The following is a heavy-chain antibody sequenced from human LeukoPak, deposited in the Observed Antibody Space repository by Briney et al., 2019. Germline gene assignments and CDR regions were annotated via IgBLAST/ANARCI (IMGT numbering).Heavy chain of an antibody. D-gene: IGHD6-19*01. CDR3: AKCVTGWPNWFDP. CDR1: GFTVSSNY. CDR2: IRTSGDNT. J-gene: IGHJ5*02. V-gene: IGHV3-23*01. Sequence: GGSLRLSCAASGFTVSSNYMSWVRQAPGKGLEWVSTIRTSGDNTYYADSVKGRFTISRDNSKNTLYLQMISLRAEDTALYYCAKCVTGWPNWFDPWGQGTLVTVSS.